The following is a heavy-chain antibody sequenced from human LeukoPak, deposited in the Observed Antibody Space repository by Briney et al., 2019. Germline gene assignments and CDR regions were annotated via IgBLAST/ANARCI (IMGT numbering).Heavy chain of an antibody. V-gene: IGHV3-23*05. CDR3: ANGSIYGDYGDFDH. D-gene: IGHD4-17*01. Sequence: PGRSLRLSCAAPGFTFSSYGMHWVRQAPGKGLEWVSGINGIGTSLYYADSVKGRFTISRDNSDNTLYLQMNSLRADDTAVYYCANGSIYGDYGDFDHWGQGTLVTVSS. CDR1: GFTFSSYG. CDR2: INGIGTSL. J-gene: IGHJ4*02.